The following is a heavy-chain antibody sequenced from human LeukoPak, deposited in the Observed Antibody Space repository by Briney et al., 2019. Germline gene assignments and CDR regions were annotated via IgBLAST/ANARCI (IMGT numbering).Heavy chain of an antibody. CDR1: GFTFNNAW. J-gene: IGHJ4*02. D-gene: IGHD3-22*01. Sequence: GGSLRLSCAVSGFTFNNAWMSWVRQAPGKGLEWVGRIYSKTDGGTTDYAAPVKGRFTISGDDSKTMLYLQMNSLKTEDTAVYYCTTYSSGSFGYWGQGTLVTVSS. V-gene: IGHV3-15*01. CDR3: TTYSSGSFGY. CDR2: IYSKTDGGTT.